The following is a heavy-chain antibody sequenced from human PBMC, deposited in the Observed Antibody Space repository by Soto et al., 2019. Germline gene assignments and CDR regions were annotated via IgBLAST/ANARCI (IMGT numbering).Heavy chain of an antibody. Sequence: SETLCLTCTVSGGSISSSSYYWGWIRQPPGKGLEWIGSIYYSGSTYYNPSLKSRVTISVDTSKNQFSLKLSSVTAADTAVYYCARQGGAAGIFPDPFDYWGQGTLVTVSS. CDR1: GGSISSSSYY. D-gene: IGHD3-9*01. J-gene: IGHJ4*02. V-gene: IGHV4-39*01. CDR2: IYYSGST. CDR3: ARQGGAAGIFPDPFDY.